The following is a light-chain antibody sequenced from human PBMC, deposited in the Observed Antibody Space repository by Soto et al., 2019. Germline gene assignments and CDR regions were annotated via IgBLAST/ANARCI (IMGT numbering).Light chain of an antibody. V-gene: IGLV1-47*01. CDR3: AAWDSSLGGPA. Sequence: QLVLTQPPSASATPGQRVTLSFSGSDSNIGIKYVYWYQQLPGTAPKLLMYRNNQRTSGVPDRVSGSKSGTSASLAINGLRSEDEADYYCAAWDSSLGGPAFGGGTEVTAL. CDR1: DSNIGIKY. J-gene: IGLJ2*01. CDR2: RNN.